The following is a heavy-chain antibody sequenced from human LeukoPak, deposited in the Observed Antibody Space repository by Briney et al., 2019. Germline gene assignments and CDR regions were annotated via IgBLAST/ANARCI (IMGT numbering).Heavy chain of an antibody. CDR3: ARWSGVVVPAAMGFFDY. CDR1: GYTFTSYY. Sequence: ASVKVSCKVSGYTFTSYYMHWVRQAPGQGLEWMGIINPSGGSTSYAQKFQGRVTMTRDMSTSTVYMELSSLRSEDTAVYYCARWSGVVVPAAMGFFDYWGQGTLVTVSS. V-gene: IGHV1-46*01. CDR2: INPSGGST. D-gene: IGHD2-2*01. J-gene: IGHJ4*02.